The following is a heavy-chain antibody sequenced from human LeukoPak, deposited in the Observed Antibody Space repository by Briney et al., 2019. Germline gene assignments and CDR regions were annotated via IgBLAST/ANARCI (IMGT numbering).Heavy chain of an antibody. Sequence: SETLSLTCTVSGGSISSSSYYWGWIRQPPGKGLEWIGSIYYSGSTYYNPSLKSRVTISVDTSKNRFSLKLSSVTAADTAVYYCASQSRDGYSYFDYWGQGTLVTVSS. CDR1: GGSISSSSYY. CDR3: ASQSRDGYSYFDY. J-gene: IGHJ4*03. V-gene: IGHV4-39*01. D-gene: IGHD5-24*01. CDR2: IYYSGST.